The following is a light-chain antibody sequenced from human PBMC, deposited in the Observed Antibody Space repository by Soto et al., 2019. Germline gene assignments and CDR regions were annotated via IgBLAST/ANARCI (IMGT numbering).Light chain of an antibody. V-gene: IGKV3-15*01. CDR2: GAS. CDR1: QSVXXX. CDR3: QQYNNWPYT. Sequence: EIVMTQSPATLSVSPGERATLSCRASQSVXXXLAWYQQKPGQAPRLLIYGASTRAXGIPARFSGSGSGTEXXXXXXXXXXXXFXXYYCQQYNNWPYTFGQGTKLEIK. J-gene: IGKJ2*01.